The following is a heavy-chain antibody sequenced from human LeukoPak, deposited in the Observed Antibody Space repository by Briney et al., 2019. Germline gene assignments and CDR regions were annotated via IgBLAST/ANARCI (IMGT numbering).Heavy chain of an antibody. CDR1: GFTFSTYA. CDR3: AKRAIYCSSTSCFFEY. V-gene: IGHV3-23*01. Sequence: GGSLRLSCAASGFTFSTYAMSWVRQAPGKGLEWVSTISGSGVYTYYADSVKGRFTISRDNSKNTLYLQMNSLKAEETALYYCAKRAIYCSSTSCFFEYWGQGTLVTVSS. D-gene: IGHD2-2*01. CDR2: ISGSGVYT. J-gene: IGHJ4*02.